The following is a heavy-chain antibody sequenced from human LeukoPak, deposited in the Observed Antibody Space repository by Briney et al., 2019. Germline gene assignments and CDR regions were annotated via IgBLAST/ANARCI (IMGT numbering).Heavy chain of an antibody. CDR2: ISSSSSYI. V-gene: IGHV3-21*01. Sequence: GGSLRLSCAASGFTFSSYSMNWVRQAPGKGLEWVSSISSSSSYIYYADSVKDRFTISRDNAKNSLYLQMNSLRAEDTAVYYCARGKGYCSSTSCLNWFDPWGQGTLVTVSS. CDR3: ARGKGYCSSTSCLNWFDP. CDR1: GFTFSSYS. J-gene: IGHJ5*02. D-gene: IGHD2-2*01.